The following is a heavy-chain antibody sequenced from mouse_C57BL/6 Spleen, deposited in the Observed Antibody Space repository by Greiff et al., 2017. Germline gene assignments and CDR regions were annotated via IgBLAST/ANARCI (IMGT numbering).Heavy chain of an antibody. D-gene: IGHD2-2*01. CDR3: AGEYYGYERFAY. J-gene: IGHJ3*01. V-gene: IGHV1-55*01. CDR1: GYTFTSYW. CDR2: IYPGSGST. Sequence: QVQLQQPGAELVKPGASVKMSCKASGYTFTSYWITWVKQRPGQGLEWIGDIYPGSGSTNYNEKFKSKATLTVDTSSSTAYMQLSSLTSEDSAVYYCAGEYYGYERFAYWGQGTLVTVSA.